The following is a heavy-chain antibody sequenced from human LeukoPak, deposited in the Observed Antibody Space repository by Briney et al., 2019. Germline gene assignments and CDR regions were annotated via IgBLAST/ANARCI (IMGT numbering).Heavy chain of an antibody. CDR2: INPNSGGT. V-gene: IGHV1-2*02. CDR3: ARALSLWQIDY. J-gene: IGHJ4*02. Sequence: ASVKVSCKASGYTFTGYYMHWVRQAPGQGLEWMGWINPNSGGTNYAQKFQGRVTVTRATSISTAYMELSRLRSDDTAVYYCARALSLWQIDYWGQGTLVTVSS. D-gene: IGHD3-10*01. CDR1: GYTFTGYY.